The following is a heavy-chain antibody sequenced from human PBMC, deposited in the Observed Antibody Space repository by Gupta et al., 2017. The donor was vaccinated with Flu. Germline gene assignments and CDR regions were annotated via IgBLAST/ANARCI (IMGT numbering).Heavy chain of an antibody. J-gene: IGHJ5*02. V-gene: IGHV3-15*01. Sequence: EVQLVEPGGGLVKPGGSRRLSCAASGFTFSKAWLSWVRQAPGKGLEWVGRIKGKNDGGTTDDAARVKGRFTIARDDSKNTLYVQMKSLKNEDTTVYDCTTATGWLGPGGQGTMVTVYS. CDR3: TTATGWLGP. CDR2: IKGKNDGGTT. CDR1: GFTFSKAW. D-gene: IGHD2-15*01.